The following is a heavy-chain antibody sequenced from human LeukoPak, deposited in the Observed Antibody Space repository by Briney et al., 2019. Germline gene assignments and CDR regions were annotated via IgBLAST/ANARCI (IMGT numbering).Heavy chain of an antibody. CDR1: GGSISSSSYY. D-gene: IGHD3-10*01. CDR3: ARSIRLLWFGELPLHAFDI. J-gene: IGHJ3*02. CDR2: IYYSGST. V-gene: IGHV4-39*01. Sequence: SETLSLTCTVPGGSISSSSYYWGWIRQPPGKGLEWIGSIYYSGSTYYNPSLKSRVTISVDTSKNQFSLKLSSVTAADTAVYYCARSIRLLWFGELPLHAFDIWGQGTMVTVSS.